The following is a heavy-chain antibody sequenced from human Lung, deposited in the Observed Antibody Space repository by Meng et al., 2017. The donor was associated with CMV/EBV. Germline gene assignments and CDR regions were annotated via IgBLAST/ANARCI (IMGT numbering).Heavy chain of an antibody. D-gene: IGHD5/OR15-5a*01. CDR3: ARDVSPRSSVYFAIYYFYALDV. V-gene: IGHV3-21*01. Sequence: GESLKISCAASGFMFSDYSMNWVRQAPGKGLEWVSSISNGGAYIYYADSVKGRFTISRDNAQNSLYLQMNSLRAEDTAVYYCARDVSPRSSVYFAIYYFYALDVXGQGXTVTVSS. CDR1: GFMFSDYS. CDR2: ISNGGAYI. J-gene: IGHJ6*02.